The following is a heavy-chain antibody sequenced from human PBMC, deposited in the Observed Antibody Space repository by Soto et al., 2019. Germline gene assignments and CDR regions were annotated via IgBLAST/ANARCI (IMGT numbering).Heavy chain of an antibody. Sequence: GGSLRLSCAASGSTLRNYEMNWVRQAPGKGLEWISKISGSNNNIYYADSVRGRFTISRDNAKNSLYLQMNSLRAEDTAIYYCASERLCGADCYFFDNWGQGTQVTVSS. CDR2: ISGSNNNI. D-gene: IGHD2-21*02. J-gene: IGHJ4*02. CDR3: ASERLCGADCYFFDN. V-gene: IGHV3-48*03. CDR1: GSTLRNYE.